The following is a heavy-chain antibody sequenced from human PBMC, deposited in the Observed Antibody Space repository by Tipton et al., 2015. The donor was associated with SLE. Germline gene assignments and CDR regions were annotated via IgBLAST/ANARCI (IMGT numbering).Heavy chain of an antibody. D-gene: IGHD2-2*01. CDR2: INPNSGGT. V-gene: IGHV1-2*06. J-gene: IGHJ4*02. Sequence: QSGPEVKKPGASVKVSCKASGYTFTGYYMHWVRQAPGQGLEWMGRINPNSGGTNYAQKLQGRVTMTTDTSTSTAYMELRSLRSDDTAVYYCARDPTGWRSSSTSCPFDYWGQGTLVTVSS. CDR3: ARDPTGWRSSSTSCPFDY. CDR1: GYTFTGYY.